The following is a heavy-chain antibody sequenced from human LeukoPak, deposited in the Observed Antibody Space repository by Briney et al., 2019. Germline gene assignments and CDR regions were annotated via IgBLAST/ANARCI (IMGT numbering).Heavy chain of an antibody. Sequence: SETLSLTCSVSGGSISSYYWSWIRQPPGKGLEWIAYLYYSGSTNYNPSLRSRVTISGDSPKNQLSLRLSSVTAADTAVYYCAGIKPYGSGSYLPFDYWGQGILVTVSS. V-gene: IGHV4-59*01. CDR3: AGIKPYGSGSYLPFDY. D-gene: IGHD3-10*01. CDR2: LYYSGST. CDR1: GGSISSYY. J-gene: IGHJ4*02.